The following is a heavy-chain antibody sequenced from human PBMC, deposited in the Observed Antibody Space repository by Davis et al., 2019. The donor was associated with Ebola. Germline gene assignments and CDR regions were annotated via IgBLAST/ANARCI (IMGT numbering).Heavy chain of an antibody. J-gene: IGHJ4*02. CDR2: INPNTGGT. D-gene: IGHD4-17*01. CDR3: ARELSSYGDYAWAF. V-gene: IGHV1-2*06. Sequence: ASVKVSCKASGYTFTGYYMQWVRRAPGQGLEWMGRINPNTGGTLYARNFEGRVTMTRDTSINTAYMELRRLRSDDTAIYFCARELSSYGDYAWAFWGQGTLVTVSS. CDR1: GYTFTGYY.